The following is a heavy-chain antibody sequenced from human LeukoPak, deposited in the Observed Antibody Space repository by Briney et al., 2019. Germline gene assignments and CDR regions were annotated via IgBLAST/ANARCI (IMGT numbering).Heavy chain of an antibody. Sequence: SETLSLTCSVYGGSFCGYYWSWIRQPPGKGLEWIGEINHSGSTNYNPSLKSRVTISVDTSKNQFSLKLSSVTAADTAVYYCARLRGSSPSRGVYFDYWGQGTLVTVSS. CDR3: ARLRGSSPSRGVYFDY. CDR2: INHSGST. J-gene: IGHJ4*02. D-gene: IGHD6-6*01. V-gene: IGHV4-34*01. CDR1: GGSFCGYY.